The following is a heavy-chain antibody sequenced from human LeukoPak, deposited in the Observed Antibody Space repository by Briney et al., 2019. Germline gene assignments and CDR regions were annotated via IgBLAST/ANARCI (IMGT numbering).Heavy chain of an antibody. CDR3: AKDSYGSGSYYNVFYYFDY. Sequence: GGSLRLSCAASGFTFSSYSMNWVRQAPGKGLEWASYISSSSSTIYYADSVRGRFTISRDNAKNSLYLQMNSLRAEDTAVYYCAKDSYGSGSYYNVFYYFDYWGQGTLVTVSS. V-gene: IGHV3-48*01. CDR2: ISSSSSTI. J-gene: IGHJ4*02. D-gene: IGHD3-10*01. CDR1: GFTFSSYS.